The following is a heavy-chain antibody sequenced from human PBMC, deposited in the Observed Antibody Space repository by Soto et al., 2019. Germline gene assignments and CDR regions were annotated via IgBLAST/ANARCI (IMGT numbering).Heavy chain of an antibody. CDR1: GFTFSSYA. Sequence: GGSLRLSCAASGFTFSSYAMSWVRQAPGKGLEWVSTISGSGGTTYYADSVKGRFTISRDNSKNTLYVQMNILRGEETAVYYCATNGRGDFWSGYSPLGAFDIWGQGTMVTVSS. D-gene: IGHD3-3*01. J-gene: IGHJ3*02. V-gene: IGHV3-23*01. CDR2: ISGSGGTT. CDR3: ATNGRGDFWSGYSPLGAFDI.